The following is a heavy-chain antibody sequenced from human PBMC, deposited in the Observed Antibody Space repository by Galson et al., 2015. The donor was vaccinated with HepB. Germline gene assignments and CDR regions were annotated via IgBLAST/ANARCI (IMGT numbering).Heavy chain of an antibody. J-gene: IGHJ3*02. CDR1: GFTFSSYA. Sequence: SLRLSCAASGFTFSSYAMSWVRQAPGKGLEWVSAISGSGGSTYYADSVKGRFTISRDNSKNTLYLQMNSLRAEDTAVYYCAKDSILRGAFDIWGQGTMVTVSS. V-gene: IGHV3-23*01. D-gene: IGHD2-15*01. CDR2: ISGSGGST. CDR3: AKDSILRGAFDI.